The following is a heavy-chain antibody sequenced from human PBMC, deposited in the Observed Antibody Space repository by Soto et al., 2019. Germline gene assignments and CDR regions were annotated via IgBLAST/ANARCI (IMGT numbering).Heavy chain of an antibody. CDR1: GFTFSGYD. CDR2: ISDDSTKK. D-gene: IGHD2-21*01. CDR3: AKDDKYSGMDV. V-gene: IGHV3-30*18. Sequence: QVHLFESGGGVVQPGRSLRLSCAASGFTFSGYDMHWVRQAPGKGLEWVAVISDDSTKKYYGDSVKGRFTISRDNSNNILYLQMNSLRGEDTAVYYCAKDDKYSGMDVWGQGTTVTVSS. J-gene: IGHJ6*02.